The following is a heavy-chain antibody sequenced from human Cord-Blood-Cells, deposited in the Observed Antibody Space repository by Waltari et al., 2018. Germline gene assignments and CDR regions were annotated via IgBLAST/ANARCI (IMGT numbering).Heavy chain of an antibody. V-gene: IGHV3-53*01. CDR3: ARGGRFGEDFDY. J-gene: IGHJ4*02. CDR1: GFTVSSNY. Sequence: EVQLVEAGGALLQPGGSLRLSCAASGFTVSSNYTGWVRQAPGKGLEWVSVIYSGGSTYYADSVKGRFTISRDNSKNTLYLQMNSLRAEDTAVYYCARGGRFGEDFDYWGQGTLVTVSS. D-gene: IGHD3-10*01. CDR2: IYSGGST.